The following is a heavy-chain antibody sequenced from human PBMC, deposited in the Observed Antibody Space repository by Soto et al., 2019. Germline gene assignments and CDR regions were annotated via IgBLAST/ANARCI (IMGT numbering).Heavy chain of an antibody. CDR2: IHYSGSV. CDR1: GGSISSDHYH. V-gene: IGHV4-30-4*01. D-gene: IGHD4-17*01. Sequence: QVQLQESGPGLVRPSQTLSLTCTVSGGSISSDHYHWTWIRQTPGKGLEWIGYIHYSGSVYYNPSLQRRVTMSVDTSKNLFSLKLSSATAADTAVYFCVREDDGGDRDYYGLDVWGQGTTVTVSS. J-gene: IGHJ6*02. CDR3: VREDDGGDRDYYGLDV.